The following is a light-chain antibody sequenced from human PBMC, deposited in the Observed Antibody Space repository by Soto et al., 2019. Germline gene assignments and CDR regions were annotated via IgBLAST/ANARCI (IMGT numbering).Light chain of an antibody. Sequence: EIVMTQSPATLSVSPGERATHTCRASQSVSTNLAWYQQKPGQAPRLLISAASTRATGVPARFSGSGSGTEFTLTISSLQTEDFAVYFCQQYNNWPPTTFGHGTKVEIK. CDR3: QQYNNWPPTT. CDR1: QSVSTN. V-gene: IGKV3-15*01. J-gene: IGKJ1*01. CDR2: AAS.